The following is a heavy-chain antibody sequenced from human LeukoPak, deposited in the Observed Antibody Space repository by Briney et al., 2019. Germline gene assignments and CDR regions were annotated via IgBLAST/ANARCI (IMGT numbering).Heavy chain of an antibody. CDR3: VRQAVSGDSGIAY. D-gene: IGHD2-21*02. CDR1: GFTFSNYW. Sequence: GGSLRLSCAASGFTFSNYWMHWVRQAPGKGLEWASRINPDGSNSNYADSVKGRFTMSRDNAKNTVYLQMDSLRAEDTALFYCVRQAVSGDSGIAYWGRGTLVTVSS. CDR2: INPDGSNS. V-gene: IGHV3-74*01. J-gene: IGHJ4*02.